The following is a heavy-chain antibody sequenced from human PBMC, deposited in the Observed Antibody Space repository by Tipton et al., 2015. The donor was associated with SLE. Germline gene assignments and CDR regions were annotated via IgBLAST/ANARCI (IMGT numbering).Heavy chain of an antibody. J-gene: IGHJ4*02. CDR1: GYRFINHY. CDR3: AREVLRGSDSPYVFDS. D-gene: IGHD3-10*01. V-gene: IGHV1-46*01. CDR2: ISPSGSGS. Sequence: QVQLVQSGAEMRKPGASVTVSCRASGYRFINHYIHWVRQAPGQGLEWLGIISPSGSGSSYAQIFQDRVTMTADASANTVDLQLSSLTSEDTAVYYCAREVLRGSDSPYVFDSWGQGTLVDVSS.